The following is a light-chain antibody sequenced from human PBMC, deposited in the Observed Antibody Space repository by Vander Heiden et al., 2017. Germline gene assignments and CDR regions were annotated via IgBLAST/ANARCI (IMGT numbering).Light chain of an antibody. J-gene: IGLJ2*01. Sequence: QSVLTQPPSVSGAPGQRVTISCTGSSYNIGAGYDVHWYQQLPRTAPKLLIYGNSIRPSGVPDRFSGSKSGTSASLAITGLQAEDEADYYCQSYDSSLSGGVFGGGTKLTVL. CDR1: SYNIGAGYD. CDR3: QSYDSSLSGGV. CDR2: GNS. V-gene: IGLV1-40*01.